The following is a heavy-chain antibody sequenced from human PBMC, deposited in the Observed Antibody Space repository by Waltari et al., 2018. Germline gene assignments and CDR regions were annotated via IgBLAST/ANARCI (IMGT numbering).Heavy chain of an antibody. CDR2: INYSGST. Sequence: QVQLQQWGAGLLKPSETLSLTCAVYGGSFSGSYWSWNRQSPGKGLEWIGEINYSGSTNYNPSLKSRVTISIDTSKTQFSLELTSVTGADTAVYYCAGTPVGVTFLYFDYWGQGTLVTVSS. V-gene: IGHV4-34*01. CDR1: GGSFSGSY. D-gene: IGHD1-26*01. CDR3: AGTPVGVTFLYFDY. J-gene: IGHJ4*02.